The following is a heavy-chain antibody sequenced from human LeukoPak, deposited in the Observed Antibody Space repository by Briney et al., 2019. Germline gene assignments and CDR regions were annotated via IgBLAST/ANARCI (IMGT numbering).Heavy chain of an antibody. CDR2: IYYSGST. Sequence: PSETLSLTCTVSGYSISSGYYWGWIRQPPGKGLEWIGYIYYSGSTNYNPSLKSRVTISVDTSKNQFSLKLSSVTAADTAVYYCARGSPLYYYDSSGYFDYWGQGTLVTVSS. J-gene: IGHJ4*02. CDR3: ARGSPLYYYDSSGYFDY. CDR1: GYSISSGYY. V-gene: IGHV4-61*01. D-gene: IGHD3-22*01.